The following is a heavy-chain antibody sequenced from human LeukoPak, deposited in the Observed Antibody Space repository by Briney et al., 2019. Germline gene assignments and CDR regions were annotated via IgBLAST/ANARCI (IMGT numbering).Heavy chain of an antibody. CDR3: ARTTEAHSWRTRYYDYYMDV. CDR1: CGSISSYY. Sequence: SETLSLTCTVSCGSISSYYWSWSRQPPGEGLEWIGYIYYSGITNYNPSLKSRVTISVDTSKNQFSLKLRSVTAADTAVYYCARTTEAHSWRTRYYDYYMDVWGKGTTVTVSS. CDR2: IYYSGIT. D-gene: IGHD6-13*01. J-gene: IGHJ6*03. V-gene: IGHV4-59*01.